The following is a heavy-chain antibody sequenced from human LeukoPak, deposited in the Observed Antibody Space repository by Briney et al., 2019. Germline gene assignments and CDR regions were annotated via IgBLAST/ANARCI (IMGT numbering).Heavy chain of an antibody. J-gene: IGHJ2*01. D-gene: IGHD6-19*01. CDR3: ATKYSSGWYWYFDL. Sequence: SETLSLTCTVSGGFISTYYWSWIRQSAGKGLEWIGRIYTSGSTNYNPSLKSRVTMSVDTSKNQFSLRLSSVTAADTAVYYCATKYSSGWYWYFDLWGRGTLVIVSS. V-gene: IGHV4-4*07. CDR2: IYTSGST. CDR1: GGFISTYY.